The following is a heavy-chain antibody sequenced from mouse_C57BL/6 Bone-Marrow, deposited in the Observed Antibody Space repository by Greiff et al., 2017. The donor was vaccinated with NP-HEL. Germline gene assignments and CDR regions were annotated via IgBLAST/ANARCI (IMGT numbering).Heavy chain of an antibody. CDR1: GFTFSDYG. J-gene: IGHJ4*01. CDR3: AREGNWGYAMDY. V-gene: IGHV5-17*01. Sequence: VQLKESGGGLVKPGGSLKLSCAASGFTFSDYGMHWVRQAPEKGLEWVAYISSGSSTIYYADTVKGRFTISRDNAKNTLFLQMTSLRSEDTAMYYCAREGNWGYAMDYWGQGTSVTVSS. D-gene: IGHD4-1*01. CDR2: ISSGSSTI.